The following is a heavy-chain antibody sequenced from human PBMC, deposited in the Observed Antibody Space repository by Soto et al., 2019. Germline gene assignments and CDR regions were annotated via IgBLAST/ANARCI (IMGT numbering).Heavy chain of an antibody. D-gene: IGHD2-2*01. CDR2: IHHSRGI. CDR1: GDSISSPNW. V-gene: IGHV4-4*02. J-gene: IGHJ5*02. Sequence: SETLSLTCTVSGDSISSPNWWNWVRQTPGKGLEWIGEIHHSRGINYNPSLKSRVTISVDKSNNLSSLKLSSMTAADTAVYFCARARQDCSAASCYIDPWGQGTLVTVSS. CDR3: ARARQDCSAASCYIDP.